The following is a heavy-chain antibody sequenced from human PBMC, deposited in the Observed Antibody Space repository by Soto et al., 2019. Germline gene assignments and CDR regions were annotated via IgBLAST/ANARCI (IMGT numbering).Heavy chain of an antibody. CDR3: AHCTLHDYGDYDPGTSHVFDS. D-gene: IGHD4-17*01. CDR1: GFSLSNSGVG. V-gene: IGHV2-5*02. Sequence: QITLKESGPSPVKPTQTLTVTCTFSGFSLSNSGVGVAWIRQPPGKALEWLALNYGDNDKPYSRSLKTRLTITKDTSKNQVVLTMTNMDPVDTATYYCAHCTLHDYGDYDPGTSHVFDSWGQGTLVTVSS. CDR2: NYGDNDK. J-gene: IGHJ4*02.